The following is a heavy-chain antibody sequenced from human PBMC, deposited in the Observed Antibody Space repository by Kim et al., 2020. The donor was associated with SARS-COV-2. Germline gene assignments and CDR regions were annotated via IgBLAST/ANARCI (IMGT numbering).Heavy chain of an antibody. V-gene: IGHV3-30*18. J-gene: IGHJ5*01. CDR2: VSFDGRVE. CDR3: AKEGDYYGGYVSFLAS. D-gene: IGHD3-3*02. CDR1: GFIFGSYG. Sequence: GGSLRLSCAASGFIFGSYGMHWVRQAPGKGLEWVAVVSFDGRVEHYADSVKGRFTISRDNIRNTLYLEMNGLKTEDSAVYFCAKEGDYYGGYVSFLASWG.